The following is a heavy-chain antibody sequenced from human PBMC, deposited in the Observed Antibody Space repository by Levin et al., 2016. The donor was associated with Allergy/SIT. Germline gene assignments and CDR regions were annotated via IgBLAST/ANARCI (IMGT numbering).Heavy chain of an antibody. J-gene: IGHJ4*02. V-gene: IGHV3-20*04. CDR3: ARGNCSSISCYVDY. D-gene: IGHD2-2*01. CDR1: GFTFDDYG. Sequence: LSLTCAVSGFTFDDYGMNWVRQPPGKGLEWVSGINWSGSTTGYADSLEGRFTISRDNAKNSLYLEMSSLRAEDTALYYCARGNCSSISCYVDYWGQGMLVTVSS. CDR2: INWSGSTT.